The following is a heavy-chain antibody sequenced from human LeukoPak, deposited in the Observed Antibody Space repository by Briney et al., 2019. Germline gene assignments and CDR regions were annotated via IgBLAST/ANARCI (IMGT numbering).Heavy chain of an antibody. CDR3: ARHTTHGDYNPNDY. V-gene: IGHV4-59*08. D-gene: IGHD3-16*01. J-gene: IGHJ4*02. Sequence: SETLSLTCTVSGGSISSYYWSWIRQPPGKGLEWVGYIYYSGSTNYNPSLKSRVTISVDTSKNQFSLKLSSVTAADTAVYYCARHTTHGDYNPNDYWGQGTLVTVSS. CDR2: IYYSGST. CDR1: GGSISSYY.